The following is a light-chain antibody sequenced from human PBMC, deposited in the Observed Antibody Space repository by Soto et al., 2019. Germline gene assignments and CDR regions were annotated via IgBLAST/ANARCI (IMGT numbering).Light chain of an antibody. CDR1: QGISNY. CDR3: QNYNNALT. CDR2: AAS. Sequence: DIQMTQSPSSLSASVGDRVTITCRASQGISNYLAWYQQKPGKGPKLLIYAASTLLSGVPSRFSGSGSGTDFTLTISSLQPEDVATYYCQNYNNALTFGGGTKVEIK. V-gene: IGKV1-27*01. J-gene: IGKJ4*01.